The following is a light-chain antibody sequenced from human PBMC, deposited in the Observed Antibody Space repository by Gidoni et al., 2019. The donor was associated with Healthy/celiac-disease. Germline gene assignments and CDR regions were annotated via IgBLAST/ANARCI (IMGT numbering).Light chain of an antibody. CDR1: QSISSY. J-gene: IGKJ1*01. Sequence: DIQMTQSPSSLSASVGDRVTITCRASQSISSYLNWYQQKPGKAPKLLIYAASSLQSGVPSRFRGIGSGTDFTLTISSLQPEDFATYYCQQSYSTPGTFGQGTKVEIK. CDR3: QQSYSTPGT. V-gene: IGKV1-39*01. CDR2: AAS.